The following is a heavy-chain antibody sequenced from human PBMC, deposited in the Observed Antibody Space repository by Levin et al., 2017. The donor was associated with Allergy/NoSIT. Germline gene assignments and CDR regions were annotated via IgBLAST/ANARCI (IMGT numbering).Heavy chain of an antibody. D-gene: IGHD3-10*01. CDR1: GGSISSSSYY. J-gene: IGHJ4*02. Sequence: PSETLSLTCTVSGGSISSSSYYWGWIRQPPGKGLEWIGSIYYSGSTYYNPSLKSRVTISVDTSKNQFSLKLSSVTAADTAVYYWARRPWGAGSYFDYWGQGTLVTVSS. CDR3: ARRPWGAGSYFDY. CDR2: IYYSGST. V-gene: IGHV4-39*01.